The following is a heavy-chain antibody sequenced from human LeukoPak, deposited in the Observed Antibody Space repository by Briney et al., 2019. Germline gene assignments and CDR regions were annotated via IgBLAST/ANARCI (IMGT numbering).Heavy chain of an antibody. CDR2: IIPILGIA. Sequence: SVKVSCKASGCTFISYTISWVRQAPGQGLEWMGRIIPILGIANYAQKFQGRVTITADKSTSTAYMELSSLRSEDTAVYYCARAQSGSPIDYWGQGTLVTVSS. D-gene: IGHD3-3*01. J-gene: IGHJ4*02. V-gene: IGHV1-69*02. CDR1: GCTFISYT. CDR3: ARAQSGSPIDY.